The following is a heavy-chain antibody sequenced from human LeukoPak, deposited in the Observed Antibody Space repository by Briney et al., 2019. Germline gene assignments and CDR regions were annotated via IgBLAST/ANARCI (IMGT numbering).Heavy chain of an antibody. V-gene: IGHV4-34*01. D-gene: IGHD3-22*01. Sequence: SETLSLTCAVYGGSFSGYYWSWIRQPPGKGLEWIGEINHSGSTNYNPSLKSRVTISVDTSKNQLSLKLSSVTAADTAVYYCARLYDSSGYYRDWGQGTLVTVSS. CDR1: GGSFSGYY. J-gene: IGHJ4*02. CDR2: INHSGST. CDR3: ARLYDSSGYYRD.